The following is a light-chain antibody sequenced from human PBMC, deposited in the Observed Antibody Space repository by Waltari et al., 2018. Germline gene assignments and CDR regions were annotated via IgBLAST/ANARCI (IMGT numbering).Light chain of an antibody. CDR2: AAS. J-gene: IGKJ1*01. CDR1: QTVSNY. CDR3: QQSYSLPPT. V-gene: IGKV1-39*01. Sequence: DIQMTQYPPSLSASVGDRVTISCRASQTVSNYLNWFQQKSGKAPKLLIYAASTLQGGVPPRFTGSGAGTDFTLTITSLQPEDFATYYCQQSYSLPPTFGQGTKVEVK.